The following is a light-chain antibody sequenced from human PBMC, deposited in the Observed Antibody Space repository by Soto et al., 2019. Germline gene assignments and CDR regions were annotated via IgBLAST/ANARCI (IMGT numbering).Light chain of an antibody. J-gene: IGKJ4*01. CDR2: NAA. CDR3: QQTYSDIS. V-gene: IGKV1-39*01. CDR1: QTISTY. Sequence: DIQLTQYPSSLSASVGDTVTITCRASQTISTYLLWYHQKPGRAPNLRIYNAATFHSGVPSKFSGSGSGTDFTLTISGLQTEDCATYHCQQTYSDISFGGGTKVE.